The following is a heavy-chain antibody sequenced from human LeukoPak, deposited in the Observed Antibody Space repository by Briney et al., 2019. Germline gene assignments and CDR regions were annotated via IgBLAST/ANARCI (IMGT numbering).Heavy chain of an antibody. CDR2: IKHDGSET. D-gene: IGHD2-8*01. J-gene: IGHJ6*02. CDR1: GFTFSSSW. V-gene: IGHV3-7*02. Sequence: GGSLRLSCAAAGFTFSSSWMSWVRQDPRKGVEWVANIKHDGSETKYVDSVKGRFSISRDNANSSLYLQMNSLRVEDTAVYYCAKNGGPHGMDVWGLGKTVTVSS. CDR3: AKNGGPHGMDV.